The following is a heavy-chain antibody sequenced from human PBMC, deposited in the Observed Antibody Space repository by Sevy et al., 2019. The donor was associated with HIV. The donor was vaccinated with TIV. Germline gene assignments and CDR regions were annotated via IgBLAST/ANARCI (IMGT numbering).Heavy chain of an antibody. D-gene: IGHD2-15*01. V-gene: IGHV4-39*01. Sequence: ETLSLTCTVSGVPISGGAYYWGWTRQPPGKGLEWIGSISYTGSTYYNPSLKSRVTISVDTSKNQFSLKLTSVTAADTAVYYCVRRGDNNWFDPWGQGTLVTVSS. J-gene: IGHJ5*02. CDR1: GVPISGGAYY. CDR3: VRRGDNNWFDP. CDR2: ISYTGST.